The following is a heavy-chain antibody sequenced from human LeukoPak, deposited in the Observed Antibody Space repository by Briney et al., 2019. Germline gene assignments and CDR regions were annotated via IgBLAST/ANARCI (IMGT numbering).Heavy chain of an antibody. Sequence: GESLKISCKASGYRFNSFWIGWVRQTPGKGLEWMGIIYPSDSETRYSPSFQGLVTFSADESMSTACLQLSSLKASDTAMYYCARWRSAYNFDFWGQGTLVTVPS. CDR2: IYPSDSET. D-gene: IGHD3-16*01. CDR3: ARWRSAYNFDF. J-gene: IGHJ4*02. V-gene: IGHV5-51*01. CDR1: GYRFNSFW.